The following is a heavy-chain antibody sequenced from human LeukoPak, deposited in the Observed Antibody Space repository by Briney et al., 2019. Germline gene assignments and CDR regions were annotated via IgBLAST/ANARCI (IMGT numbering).Heavy chain of an antibody. Sequence: GASVKVSCKASGYTFTSYGISWVRQAPGQGLEWMGGIIPIFGTANYAQKFQGRVTITADESTSTAYMELSSLRSEDTAVYYCARKYSSSPEGFDPWGQGTLVTVSS. CDR2: IIPIFGTA. V-gene: IGHV1-69*13. CDR3: ARKYSSSPEGFDP. CDR1: GYTFTSYG. D-gene: IGHD6-13*01. J-gene: IGHJ5*02.